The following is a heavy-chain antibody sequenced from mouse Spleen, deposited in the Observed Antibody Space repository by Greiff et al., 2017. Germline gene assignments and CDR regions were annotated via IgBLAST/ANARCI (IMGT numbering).Heavy chain of an antibody. J-gene: IGHJ2*01. CDR2: ISYDGSN. V-gene: IGHV3-6*01. Sequence: EVQLKESGPGLVKPSQSLSLTCSVTGYSITSGYYWXXIRQFPGNKLEWMGYISYDGSNNYNPSLKNRISITRDTSKNQFFLKLNSVTTEDTATYYCARERGAINFDYWGQGTTLTVSS. CDR1: GYSITSGYY. D-gene: IGHD1-3*01. CDR3: ARERGAINFDY.